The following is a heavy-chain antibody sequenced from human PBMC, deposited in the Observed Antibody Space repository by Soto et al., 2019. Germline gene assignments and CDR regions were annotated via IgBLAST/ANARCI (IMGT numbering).Heavy chain of an antibody. D-gene: IGHD2-2*02. V-gene: IGHV3-21*01. CDR2: ISSSSSYI. CDR1: GFTFSSYS. J-gene: IGHJ1*01. CDR3: GRGWGGYNRIGSLHI. Sequence: GRSLRLSCAASGFTFSSYSMNWVRQAPGKGLEWVSSISSSSSYIYYADSVKGRFTISRDNAKNSLYLQMNSLRAEDTAVYYCGRGWGGYNRIGSLHIWGQATIVTVSS.